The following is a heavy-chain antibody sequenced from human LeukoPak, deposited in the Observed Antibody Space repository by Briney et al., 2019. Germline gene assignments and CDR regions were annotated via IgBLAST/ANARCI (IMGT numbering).Heavy chain of an antibody. CDR3: ARGFGLAAAGTDF. Sequence: SETLSLTCSVSGGFNTHYYWGWIRQPPGKGLEWIGSMYHIGNTYYNPSLKSRVTISMDTSKNHFSLKLTSVTAADTAVYYCARGFGLAAAGTDFWGQGTLVTVFS. J-gene: IGHJ4*02. D-gene: IGHD6-13*01. CDR2: MYHIGNT. V-gene: IGHV4-38-2*02. CDR1: GGFNTHYY.